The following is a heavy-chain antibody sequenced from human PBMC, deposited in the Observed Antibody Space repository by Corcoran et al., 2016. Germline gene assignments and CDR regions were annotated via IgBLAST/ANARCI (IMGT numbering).Heavy chain of an antibody. Sequence: QVQLVQSGAEVKKPGASVKVSCKASGYTFTGYYMHWVRQAPGQGLEWMGWINPNSGGTNYAQKFQGRVTMTRDTSISTAYMELSRLRSDDTAVYYGARDRRNCSSTSCYAPSGMDVWGQGTTVTVSS. V-gene: IGHV1-2*02. CDR2: INPNSGGT. J-gene: IGHJ6*02. D-gene: IGHD2-2*01. CDR3: ARDRRNCSSTSCYAPSGMDV. CDR1: GYTFTGYY.